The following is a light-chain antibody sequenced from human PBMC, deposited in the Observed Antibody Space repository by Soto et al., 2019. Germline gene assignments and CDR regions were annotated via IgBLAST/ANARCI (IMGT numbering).Light chain of an antibody. CDR1: QSISSSY. CDR3: QQYGTSPFT. J-gene: IGKJ3*01. V-gene: IGKV3-20*01. CDR2: GAS. Sequence: EIVLTQSPGTLSLSPGERATLSCRASQSISSSYLAWYQQKPGQAPRLLMYGASSRATGIPDRFSGSGSGTAFTLTISRLEPEDSAVYYCQQYGTSPFTFGPGTKVEIK.